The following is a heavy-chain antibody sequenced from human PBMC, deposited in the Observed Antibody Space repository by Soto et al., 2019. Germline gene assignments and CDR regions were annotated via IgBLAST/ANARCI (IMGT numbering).Heavy chain of an antibody. D-gene: IGHD6-19*01. J-gene: IGHJ6*02. CDR1: GGSFSGYY. V-gene: IGHV4-34*01. Sequence: SETLSLTCAVYGGSFSGYYWSWIRQPPGKGLEWIGEINRSGRTNYNPSLKSRFTISVDTSKNQFSLKLSSVTAAEKAGYYCARDAANRNKAVGTQNYYYYGMDVWGQGTTVTVSS. CDR3: ARDAANRNKAVGTQNYYYYGMDV. CDR2: INRSGRT.